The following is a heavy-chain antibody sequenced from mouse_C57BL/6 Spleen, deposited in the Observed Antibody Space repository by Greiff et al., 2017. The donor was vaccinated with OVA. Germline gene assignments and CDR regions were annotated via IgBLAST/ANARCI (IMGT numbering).Heavy chain of an antibody. Sequence: QVQLKQSGAELMKPGASVKLSCKATGYTFTGYWIEWVKQRPGHGLEWIGEILPGSGSTNYNEKFKGKATFTADTSSNTAYMQLSSLTTEDSAIYYCARAIYYYGSSPHWYFDVWGTGTTVTVSS. CDR1: GYTFTGYW. D-gene: IGHD1-1*01. J-gene: IGHJ1*03. CDR2: ILPGSGST. V-gene: IGHV1-9*01. CDR3: ARAIYYYGSSPHWYFDV.